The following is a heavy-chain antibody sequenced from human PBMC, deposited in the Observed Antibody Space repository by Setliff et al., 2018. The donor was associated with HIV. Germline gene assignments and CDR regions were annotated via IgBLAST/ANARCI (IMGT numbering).Heavy chain of an antibody. Sequence: PSETLSLTCTVPGGSIISYYWNWIRQPPGKGLEWIGYIDHSGNTNYNSSLKSRVTISVDTSKNQFSLKLSSVTAADTAVYYCARRRSSGWYHYFDYWGQGTLVTVSS. CDR2: IDHSGNT. CDR1: GGSIISYY. V-gene: IGHV4-59*08. D-gene: IGHD6-19*01. CDR3: ARRRSSGWYHYFDY. J-gene: IGHJ4*02.